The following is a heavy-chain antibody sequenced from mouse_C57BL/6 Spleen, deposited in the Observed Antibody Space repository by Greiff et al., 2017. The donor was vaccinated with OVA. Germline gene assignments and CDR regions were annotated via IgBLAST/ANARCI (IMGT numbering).Heavy chain of an antibody. CDR3: ARLRDYGSSLDY. CDR2: ISSGSSTI. CDR1: GFTFSDYG. V-gene: IGHV5-17*01. J-gene: IGHJ2*01. Sequence: EVQLVESGGGLVKPGGSLKLSCAASGFTFSDYGMHWVRQAPEKGLEWVAYISSGSSTIYYADTVQGRFTISRDNAKNTLFLQMTSLRSEDTAMEYCARLRDYGSSLDYWGQGTTRTVSS. D-gene: IGHD1-1*01.